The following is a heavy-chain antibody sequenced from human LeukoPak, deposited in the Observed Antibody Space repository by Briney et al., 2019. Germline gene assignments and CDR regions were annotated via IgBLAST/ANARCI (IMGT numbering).Heavy chain of an antibody. V-gene: IGHV3-48*04. Sequence: PGGSLRLSCAASGFSFSGHSMNWVRQAPGRGLEWVAFVSDGSTPTYYADSVRGRFTISRDNAENSLYLQMNSLRAEDTAVYYCARNKRATQYYFDYWGPGTLVTVSS. CDR3: ARNKRATQYYFDY. CDR2: VSDGSTPT. CDR1: GFSFSGHS. J-gene: IGHJ4*02.